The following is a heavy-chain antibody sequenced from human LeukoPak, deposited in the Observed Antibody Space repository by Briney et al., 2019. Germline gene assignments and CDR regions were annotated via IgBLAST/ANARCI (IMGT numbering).Heavy chain of an antibody. CDR1: GYSFTSYW. V-gene: IGHV5-51*01. D-gene: IGHD4-11*01. Sequence: RGESLQISCKGSGYSFTSYWIGWVRQLPGKGLEWMGIIYPGDSDTRYSPSFQGQVTISADKSISTAYLQWSSLKASDTAMYYCARSTTTVTTEYYFDYWGQGTLVTVSS. CDR2: IYPGDSDT. J-gene: IGHJ4*02. CDR3: ARSTTTVTTEYYFDY.